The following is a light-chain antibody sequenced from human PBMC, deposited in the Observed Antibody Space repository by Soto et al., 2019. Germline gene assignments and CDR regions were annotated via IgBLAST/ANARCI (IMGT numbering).Light chain of an antibody. V-gene: IGKV3-20*01. CDR1: QSVSSSH. CDR2: GPS. CDR3: HQFGSSPRT. Sequence: EIVLTQSPGTLSLSPGERATLSCRASQSVSSSHIAWYQQKPGQAPRLLIYGPSSRATGIPERFSGSGSGTDFTLSISRLEPEDFAVYYCHQFGSSPRTFGQGTKVEIK. J-gene: IGKJ1*01.